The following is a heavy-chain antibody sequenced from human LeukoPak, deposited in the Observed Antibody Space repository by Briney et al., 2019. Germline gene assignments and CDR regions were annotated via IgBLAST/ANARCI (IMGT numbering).Heavy chain of an antibody. Sequence: GGSLRLSCAASGFTFSSYAMSWVRQAPGKGLEWISGISGGGGSTYYADSVKGRFTISRDNSKNTLYLQMNSLRAEDTAVYYCAREWYDSSGYYPLDYWGQGTLVTVSS. CDR1: GFTFSSYA. CDR3: AREWYDSSGYYPLDY. CDR2: ISGGGGST. V-gene: IGHV3-23*01. J-gene: IGHJ4*02. D-gene: IGHD3-22*01.